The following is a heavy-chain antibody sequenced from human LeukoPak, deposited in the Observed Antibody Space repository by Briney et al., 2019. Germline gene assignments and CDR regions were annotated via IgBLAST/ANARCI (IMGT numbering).Heavy chain of an antibody. CDR2: MNPNSGNT. CDR3: ARELVVAAQGALGY. CDR1: GYTFTSYD. Sequence: ALVKVSCKASGYTFTSYDINWVRQATGQGLEWMGWMNPNSGNTGYAQKFQGRVTMTRNTSISTAYMELSSLRSEDTAVHYCARELVVAAQGALGYWGQGTLVTVSS. D-gene: IGHD2-15*01. V-gene: IGHV1-8*01. J-gene: IGHJ4*02.